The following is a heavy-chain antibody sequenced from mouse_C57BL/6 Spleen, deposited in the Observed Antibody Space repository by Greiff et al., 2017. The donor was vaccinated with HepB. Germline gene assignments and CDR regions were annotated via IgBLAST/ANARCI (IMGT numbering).Heavy chain of an antibody. V-gene: IGHV5-4*01. CDR1: GFTFSSYA. D-gene: IGHD1-1*01. CDR3: ARDHYGSLFAY. CDR2: ISDGGSYT. J-gene: IGHJ3*01. Sequence: EVQLVESGGGLVKPGGSLKLSCAASGFTFSSYAMSWVRQTPEKRLEWVATISDGGSYTYYPDNVKGRFTISRDNAKNNLYLHMSHLKSEDTAMYYCARDHYGSLFAYWGQGTLVTVSA.